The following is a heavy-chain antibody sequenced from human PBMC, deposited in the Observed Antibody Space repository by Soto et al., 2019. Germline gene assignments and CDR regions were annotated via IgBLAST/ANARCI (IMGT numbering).Heavy chain of an antibody. CDR1: GYTFTGHF. V-gene: IGHV1-2*02. CDR2: INPNSVGT. J-gene: IGHJ3*02. Sequence: VASVKVSCKASGYTFTGHFMHWVRQAPGQGLEWMGWINPNSVGTNYAQKFQGRVTMTRDTSISTAYMELGRLRSDDTAVYYCAREPMVRAAHGFDIWGQGTMVTVSS. D-gene: IGHD3-10*01. CDR3: AREPMVRAAHGFDI.